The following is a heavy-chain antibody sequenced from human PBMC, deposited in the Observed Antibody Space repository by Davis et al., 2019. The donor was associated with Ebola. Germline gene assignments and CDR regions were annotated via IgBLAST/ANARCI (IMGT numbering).Heavy chain of an antibody. D-gene: IGHD6-13*01. CDR3: ARVAAAGTFDP. J-gene: IGHJ5*02. V-gene: IGHV3-53*01. CDR2: IYSGGST. CDR1: GFTVSSNY. Sequence: GESLKISCAASGFTVSSNYMSWVRQAPGKGLEWVSVIYSGGSTYYADSVKGRFTISRDNSKNTLYLQMNSLRAEDTAVYYCARVAAAGTFDPWGQGTLVTVSS.